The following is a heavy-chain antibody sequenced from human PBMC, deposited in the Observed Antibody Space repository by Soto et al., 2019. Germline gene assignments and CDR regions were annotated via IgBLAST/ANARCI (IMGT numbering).Heavy chain of an antibody. D-gene: IGHD1-26*01. J-gene: IGHJ6*02. V-gene: IGHV3-11*06. CDR3: AIEVRPTSYWYGMDV. CDR1: GFTFSDYY. Sequence: GGSLRLSCAASGFTFSDYYMSWIRQAPGKGLEWVSYISRSSSNTNYADSVKGRFTISRENAKNSLFLQMKSLRAEDTAVYYCAIEVRPTSYWYGMDVWGQGTTVAVYS. CDR2: ISRSSSNT.